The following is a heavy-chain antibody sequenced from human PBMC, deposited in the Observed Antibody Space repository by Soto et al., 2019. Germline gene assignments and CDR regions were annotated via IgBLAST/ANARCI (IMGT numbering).Heavy chain of an antibody. CDR3: ARDASGTMTMVTTRPDL. CDR2: IFPGGPGI. CDR1: GYTFTNNW. Sequence: GESLKISCEVSGYTFTNNWIGWVRQMPGKGLEWVGIIFPGGPGIKYSPSFQGQGTISVDKSISTAYLQMNSLRAEDTAVYYCARDASGTMTMVTTRPDLWGQGTLVTVSS. V-gene: IGHV5-51*01. J-gene: IGHJ5*02. D-gene: IGHD4-17*01.